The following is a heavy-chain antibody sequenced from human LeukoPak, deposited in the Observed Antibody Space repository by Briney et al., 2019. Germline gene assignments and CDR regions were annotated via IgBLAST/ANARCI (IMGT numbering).Heavy chain of an antibody. Sequence: GGSLRPSCVASEFTLSDYWMGWVRQAPGKGLEWVANIKEDGSQNHYVDSVKGRFTISRDNAKNSLYLQMNSLRAEDTAVYYCARVSSYYYDSSGSPYWGQGTLVTVSS. CDR2: IKEDGSQN. CDR1: EFTLSDYW. J-gene: IGHJ4*02. CDR3: ARVSSYYYDSSGSPY. D-gene: IGHD3-22*01. V-gene: IGHV3-7*02.